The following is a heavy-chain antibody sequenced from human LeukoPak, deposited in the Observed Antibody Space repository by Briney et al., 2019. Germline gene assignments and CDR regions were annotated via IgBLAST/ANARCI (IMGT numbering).Heavy chain of an antibody. D-gene: IGHD3-22*01. CDR1: GFTFSNYA. CDR2: ISGSGGST. J-gene: IGHJ4*02. V-gene: IGHV3-23*01. Sequence: GGSLRLSCAASGFTFSNYATSWVRQAPGKGLEWVSTISGSGGSTYYADSVKGRFTISRDNSKNTLYLQVNSLRAEDTAVYYCAKDGGSAIVVVIRYYFDYWGQGTLVTVSS. CDR3: AKDGGSAIVVVIRYYFDY.